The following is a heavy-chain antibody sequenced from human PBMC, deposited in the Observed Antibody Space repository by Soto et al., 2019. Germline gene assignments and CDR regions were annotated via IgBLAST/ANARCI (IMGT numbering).Heavy chain of an antibody. CDR3: EKDTHYYGSGSRSYYYYGMDV. D-gene: IGHD3-10*01. J-gene: IGHJ6*02. Sequence: EVQLLESGGGLVQPGGSLRLSCAASGFTFSSDAMSWVRQAPGKGLEWVSAISGSGGSTYYADSVKGRFTISRDNSKNSLYLQMNSLRAEDTAVYYCEKDTHYYGSGSRSYYYYGMDVWGQGTTVTVSS. CDR1: GFTFSSDA. V-gene: IGHV3-23*01. CDR2: ISGSGGST.